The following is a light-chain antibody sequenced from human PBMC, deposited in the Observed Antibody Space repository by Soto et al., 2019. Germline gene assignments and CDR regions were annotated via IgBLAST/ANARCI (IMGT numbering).Light chain of an antibody. J-gene: IGKJ1*01. CDR1: QSVTGTY. CDR2: GAS. V-gene: IGKV3-20*01. Sequence: EIVLTQSPGTLSLSPGERATLSCRASQSVTGTYLAWYQQKLGQTPRLLIYGASTKATGVPDRFSGSGSGTDFTLTISRLEPEDFEVYYCQQYGSPPRTFGQGTRVEI. CDR3: QQYGSPPRT.